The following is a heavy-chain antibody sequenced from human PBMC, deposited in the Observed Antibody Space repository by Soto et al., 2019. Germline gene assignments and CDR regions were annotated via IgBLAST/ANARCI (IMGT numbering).Heavy chain of an antibody. CDR3: ASHDYGEYGSFEY. J-gene: IGHJ4*02. Sequence: SETLSLTCTVSGGSISSYYWSWIRQPPGKGLEWIGHIYYSGSTNYNPSLKSRVTISVDTSRNQFSLKVTSVTAADTAVYYCASHDYGEYGSFEYWGQGTLVTVSS. CDR1: GGSISSYY. CDR2: IYYSGST. D-gene: IGHD4-17*01. V-gene: IGHV4-59*08.